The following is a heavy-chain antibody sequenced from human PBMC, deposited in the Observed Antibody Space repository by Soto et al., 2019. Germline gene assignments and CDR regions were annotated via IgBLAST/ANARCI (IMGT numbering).Heavy chain of an antibody. J-gene: IGHJ6*02. CDR1: GGSFSGEY. CDR2: INHSGST. CDR3: ARGSRGSGSYYSDYYGMDV. D-gene: IGHD3-10*01. Sequence: SETLSLTCAVYGGSFSGEYWSWIRQPPGKGLEWIGEINHSGSTNYNPSLKSRVTISVDTSKNQFSLKLSSVTAADTAVYYCARGSRGSGSYYSDYYGMDVWGQGTTVTVSS. V-gene: IGHV4-34*01.